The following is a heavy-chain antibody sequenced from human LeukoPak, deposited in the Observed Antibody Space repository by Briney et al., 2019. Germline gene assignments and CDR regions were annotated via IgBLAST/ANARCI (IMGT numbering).Heavy chain of an antibody. CDR3: ARGILGLYYFDY. CDR1: GFTFSSYS. CDR2: ISSSSSYI. V-gene: IGHV3-21*01. J-gene: IGHJ4*02. Sequence: GGSLRLSCAASGFTFSSYSMNWVRQAPGKGLEWVSSISSSSSYIYYADSVKGRFTISRDNAENSLYLQMNSLRAEDTAVYYCARGILGLYYFDYWGQGTLVTVSS.